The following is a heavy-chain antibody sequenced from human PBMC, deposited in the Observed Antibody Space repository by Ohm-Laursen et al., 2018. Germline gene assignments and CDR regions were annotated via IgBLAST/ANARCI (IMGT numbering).Heavy chain of an antibody. D-gene: IGHD3-16*01. CDR1: GGSFSGYY. CDR3: ARQRGVME. V-gene: IGHV4-34*01. Sequence: SDTLSLTCAVYGGSFSGYYWSWIRQPPGKGLEWIGEINHSGSTNYNPSLKSRVTISVDTSRNQFFLNVTSVTAADTAVYYCARQRGVMEWGQGALVTVSS. CDR2: INHSGST. J-gene: IGHJ4*02.